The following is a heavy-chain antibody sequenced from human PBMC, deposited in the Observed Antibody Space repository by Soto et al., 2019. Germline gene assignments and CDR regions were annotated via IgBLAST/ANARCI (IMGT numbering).Heavy chain of an antibody. D-gene: IGHD4-4*01. CDR1: GFTFSSYA. CDR2: ISGSGGST. J-gene: IGHJ4*02. V-gene: IGHV3-23*01. Sequence: PGGSMRLSCAASGFTFSSYAMSWVRQAPGKVLEWVSAISGSGGSTYYADSVKGRFTISRDNSKNTLYLQMNSLRAEDTAVYYCAKDLGDYSNYGPPNYWGQGTLVTVSS. CDR3: AKDLGDYSNYGPPNY.